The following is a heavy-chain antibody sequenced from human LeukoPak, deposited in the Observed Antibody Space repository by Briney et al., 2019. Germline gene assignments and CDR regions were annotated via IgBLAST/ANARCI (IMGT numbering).Heavy chain of an antibody. CDR3: ARQPYYDILTGYYILDVFDI. Sequence: GESLKISCKGSGYSFTSYWIGWVRQMPGKGLEWMGIIYPGDSDTRYSPSFQGQVTISADKSISTAYLQWSSLKASDTVMYYCARQPYYDILTGYYILDVFDIWGQGTMVTVSS. J-gene: IGHJ3*02. V-gene: IGHV5-51*01. D-gene: IGHD3-9*01. CDR1: GYSFTSYW. CDR2: IYPGDSDT.